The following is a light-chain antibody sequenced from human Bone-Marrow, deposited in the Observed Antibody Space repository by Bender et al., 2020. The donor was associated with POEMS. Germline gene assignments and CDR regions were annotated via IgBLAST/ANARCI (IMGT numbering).Light chain of an antibody. Sequence: QSVLTQPPSASGTPGQRVTISCSGSNSNIGTNAVNWYQQFPGTAPKLLIYSDNQRPSGVPDRFSSFKSGTSASLAISGLQSEDEADYYCAAWDAGLRGGVFGGGTKLTVL. CDR1: NSNIGTNA. V-gene: IGLV1-44*01. CDR3: AAWDAGLRGGV. CDR2: SDN. J-gene: IGLJ3*02.